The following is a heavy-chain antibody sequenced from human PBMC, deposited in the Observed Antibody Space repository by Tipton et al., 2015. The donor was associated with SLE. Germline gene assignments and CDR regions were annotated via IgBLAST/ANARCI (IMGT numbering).Heavy chain of an antibody. CDR3: ARDEYRYDGTGYHLLGHFDY. Sequence: TLSLTCTVSGYSINSGYYWGWIRHPPGKGLEWIGYIYYSGSTNYNPSLKSRVTISVDTSKNQFSLKLSSVTAADTAVYYCARDEYRYDGTGYHLLGHFDYWGQGTLVTVSS. D-gene: IGHD3-22*01. V-gene: IGHV4-38-2*02. CDR2: IYYSGST. J-gene: IGHJ4*02. CDR1: GYSINSGYY.